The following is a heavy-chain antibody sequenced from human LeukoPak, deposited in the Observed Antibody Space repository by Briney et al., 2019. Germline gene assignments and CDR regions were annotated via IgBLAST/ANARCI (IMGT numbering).Heavy chain of an antibody. CDR1: GFTFSSYW. Sequence: GGSLRLSCAASGFTFSSYWMHWVRQAPGKGLVWVSRINSDGSSTSYADSVKGRFTISRDNAKNTLYLQMNSLRAEDTAVYYCAKGFHVLVRGVITLDYWGQGTLVTVSS. CDR3: AKGFHVLVRGVITLDY. V-gene: IGHV3-74*01. D-gene: IGHD3-10*01. J-gene: IGHJ4*02. CDR2: INSDGSST.